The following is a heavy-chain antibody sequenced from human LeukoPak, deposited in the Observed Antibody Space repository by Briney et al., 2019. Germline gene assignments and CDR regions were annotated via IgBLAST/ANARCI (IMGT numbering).Heavy chain of an antibody. CDR2: IIPIFGTA. CDR1: GGTFSSYA. Sequence: PEASVKVSCKASGGTFSSYAISWVRQAPGQGLEWMGGIIPIFGTANYAQKFQGRVTITADESTSTVYMELSSLRSEDTAVYYCARDDGIGSSSPHFDYWGQGTLVTVSS. D-gene: IGHD6-13*01. CDR3: ARDDGIGSSSPHFDY. V-gene: IGHV1-69*01. J-gene: IGHJ4*02.